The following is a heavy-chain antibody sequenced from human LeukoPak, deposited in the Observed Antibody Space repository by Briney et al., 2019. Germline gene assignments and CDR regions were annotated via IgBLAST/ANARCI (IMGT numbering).Heavy chain of an antibody. CDR3: ARDVGVVGATNDY. CDR2: IHSGGST. Sequence: GGSLRLSCAASGFTVSSNYMSWVRQAPGKGLEWVSVIHSGGSTYYADSVKGRFTISRDNAKNSLYLQMNSLRAEDTAVYYCARDVGVVGATNDYWGQGTLVTVSS. J-gene: IGHJ4*02. V-gene: IGHV3-53*01. D-gene: IGHD1-26*01. CDR1: GFTVSSNY.